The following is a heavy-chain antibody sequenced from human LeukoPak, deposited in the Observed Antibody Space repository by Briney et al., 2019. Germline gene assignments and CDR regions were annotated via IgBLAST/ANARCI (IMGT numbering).Heavy chain of an antibody. CDR1: GFAFSSYA. V-gene: IGHV3-23*01. Sequence: GGSLRLSCAASGFAFSSYAMSWVRQAPGKGLEWVSAISGSGGSTYYADSVKGRFTISRDNSKNTLYLQMNSLRAEDTAVYYCAKDLPGSLVAATVDYWGQGTLVTVSS. CDR3: AKDLPGSLVAATVDY. CDR2: ISGSGGST. D-gene: IGHD2-15*01. J-gene: IGHJ4*02.